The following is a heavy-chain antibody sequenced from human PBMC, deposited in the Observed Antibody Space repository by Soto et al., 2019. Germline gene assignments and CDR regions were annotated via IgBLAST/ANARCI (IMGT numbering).Heavy chain of an antibody. V-gene: IGHV4-39*01. D-gene: IGHD6-6*01. J-gene: IGHJ4*02. CDR1: GGSITSSSHY. CDR3: ARSSITPRLFMYPFDY. Sequence: SETLSLTCTVSGGSITSSSHYWGWIRQPPGKGLECIGNIYYDGNTYYNPSLKSRVTISLDTSKNQFSLRLNSVTAADTAAYYCARSSITPRLFMYPFDYWGQGTLVTLSS. CDR2: IYYDGNT.